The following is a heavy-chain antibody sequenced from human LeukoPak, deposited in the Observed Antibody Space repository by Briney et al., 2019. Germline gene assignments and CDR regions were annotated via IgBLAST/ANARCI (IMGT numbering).Heavy chain of an antibody. CDR1: GYTFTDYY. D-gene: IGHD2-2*01. V-gene: IGHV1-69-2*01. Sequence: GATVKISCKASGYTFTDYYMHWVQQAPGKGLEWMGRVDPEDGETICAEKFQGRVTITADTSTDTAYMELSSLRSEDTAVYYCATVYSSCSSTSCYFAADYWGQGTLVTVSS. CDR2: VDPEDGET. J-gene: IGHJ4*02. CDR3: ATVYSSCSSTSCYFAADY.